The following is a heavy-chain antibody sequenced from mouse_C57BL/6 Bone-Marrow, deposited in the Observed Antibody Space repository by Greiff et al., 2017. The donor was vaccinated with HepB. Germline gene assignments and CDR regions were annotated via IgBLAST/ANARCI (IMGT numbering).Heavy chain of an antibody. CDR3: ARLRGYYYGSRGDAMDY. Sequence: EVQLQQSGPVLVKPGASVKMSCKASGYTFTDYYMNWVKQSHGKSLEWIGVINPYNGGTSYNQKFKGKATLTVDKSSSTAYMELNSLTSEDSAVYYCARLRGYYYGSRGDAMDYWGQGTSVTVSS. D-gene: IGHD1-1*01. CDR2: INPYNGGT. J-gene: IGHJ4*01. CDR1: GYTFTDYY. V-gene: IGHV1-19*01.